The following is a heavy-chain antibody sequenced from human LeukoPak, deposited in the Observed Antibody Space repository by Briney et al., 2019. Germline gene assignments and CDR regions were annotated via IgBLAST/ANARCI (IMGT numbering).Heavy chain of an antibody. J-gene: IGHJ4*02. CDR2: ISAYNGNT. D-gene: IGHD4-17*01. CDR3: ARDRLGGDLTGESLY. CDR1: GYPFDNFG. V-gene: IGHV1-18*01. Sequence: ASVKVSCKASGYPFDNFGLTWVRQAPGQGLEWMGWISAYNGNTHYAQKFRGRLTMTTDTSTTTAYLELRSLKSDDTAVYYCARDRLGGDLTGESLYGGQGTLVTVSS.